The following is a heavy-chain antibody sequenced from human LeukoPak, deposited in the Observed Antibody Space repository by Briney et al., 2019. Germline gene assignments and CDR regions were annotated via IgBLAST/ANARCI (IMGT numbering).Heavy chain of an antibody. CDR2: ISTSGSTI. CDR3: ATGGSVTYWSGTNCYDPWFDP. CDR1: GFTFSDYH. Sequence: PGGSLRLSCAASGFTFSDYHMSWIRQAPGKGLEWVAYISTSGSTIYYADSVKGRFTISRDNAKNSLYLQMNSLRAEDTAVYYGATGGSVTYWSGTNCYDPWFDPWGQGTLVSVSS. D-gene: IGHD2-2*01. J-gene: IGHJ5*02. V-gene: IGHV3-11*01.